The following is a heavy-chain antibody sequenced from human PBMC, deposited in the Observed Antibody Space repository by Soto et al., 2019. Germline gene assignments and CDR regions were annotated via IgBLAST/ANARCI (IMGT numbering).Heavy chain of an antibody. CDR3: ARGPSCGGDCYSTFFDY. CDR1: GGSISSYY. V-gene: IGHV4-4*07. Sequence: LSLTCTVSGGSISSYYWSWIRQPAGKGLEWIGRIYTSGSTNYNPSLKSRVTMSVDTSKNQFSLKLSSVTAADTAVYYCARGPSCGGDCYSTFFDYWGQGTLVTVSS. J-gene: IGHJ4*02. CDR2: IYTSGST. D-gene: IGHD2-21*02.